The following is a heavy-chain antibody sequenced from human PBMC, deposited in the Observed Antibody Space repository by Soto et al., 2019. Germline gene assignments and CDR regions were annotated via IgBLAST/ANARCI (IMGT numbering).Heavy chain of an antibody. CDR1: GGSISSGGYY. D-gene: IGHD4-17*01. Sequence: PSETLSLTCTVSGGSISSGGYYWSWIRQPPGKGLEWIGYIYYSGSTNYNPSLKSRVTISVDTSKNQFSLKLSSVTAADTAVYYCARHGNDYGDTDWFDPWGQGTLVTVSS. J-gene: IGHJ5*02. V-gene: IGHV4-61*08. CDR2: IYYSGST. CDR3: ARHGNDYGDTDWFDP.